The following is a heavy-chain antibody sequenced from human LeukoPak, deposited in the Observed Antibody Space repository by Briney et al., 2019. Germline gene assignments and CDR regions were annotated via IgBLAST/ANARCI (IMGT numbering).Heavy chain of an antibody. CDR1: GYTFTSYG. J-gene: IGHJ4*02. Sequence: ASVKVSCKASGYTFTSYGISWVRQAPGQGLEWMGWISAYNGNTNYAQKLQGRVTMTTDTSTSTAYMELSSLRSEDTAVYYCARVPDYDSSGIFDYWGQGTLVTVSS. CDR2: ISAYNGNT. V-gene: IGHV1-18*01. D-gene: IGHD3-22*01. CDR3: ARVPDYDSSGIFDY.